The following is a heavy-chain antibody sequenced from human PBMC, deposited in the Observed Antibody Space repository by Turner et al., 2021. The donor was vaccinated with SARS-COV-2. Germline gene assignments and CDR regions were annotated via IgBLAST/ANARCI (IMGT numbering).Heavy chain of an antibody. CDR3: AKGGGPYCSGGSCYPGSFDY. D-gene: IGHD2-15*01. Sequence: QVQLVESGGGVVPPGRSLRLSCAASGFTFSRYGMHWVRQAPGKGLEWVAVISYDGSNKYYGDSVKGRFTISRDNSKNTLYLQMNSLRAEDTAVYYCAKGGGPYCSGGSCYPGSFDYWGQGTLVTVSS. CDR1: GFTFSRYG. V-gene: IGHV3-30*18. CDR2: ISYDGSNK. J-gene: IGHJ4*02.